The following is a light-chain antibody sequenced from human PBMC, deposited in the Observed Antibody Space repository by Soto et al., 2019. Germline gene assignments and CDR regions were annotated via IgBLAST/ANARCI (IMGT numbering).Light chain of an antibody. CDR2: DAS. Sequence: EIVLMQSPGTLSLSPGERGTLSCRASQSVASSLAWYQQKPGQAPRLLIYDASNRATGIPDRFSGSGSGTDFTLTLSRLEPEDFAVYYCQQYVNSPLTFGGGTKVAIK. CDR1: QSVASS. V-gene: IGKV3-20*01. J-gene: IGKJ4*01. CDR3: QQYVNSPLT.